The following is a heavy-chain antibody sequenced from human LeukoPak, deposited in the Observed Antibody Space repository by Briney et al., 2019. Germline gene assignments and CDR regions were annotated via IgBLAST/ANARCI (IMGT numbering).Heavy chain of an antibody. CDR2: ISSSGSTI. J-gene: IGHJ4*02. V-gene: IGHV3-48*03. D-gene: IGHD3-22*01. Sequence: GGSLRLSCAASGFTFSSYEMNWVRQAPGKGLEWVSYISSSGSTIYYADSVKGRFTISRDNAKSSLYLQMNSLRAEDTAVYYCARAGGLYYDSSGAFDYWGQGTLVTVSS. CDR1: GFTFSSYE. CDR3: ARAGGLYYDSSGAFDY.